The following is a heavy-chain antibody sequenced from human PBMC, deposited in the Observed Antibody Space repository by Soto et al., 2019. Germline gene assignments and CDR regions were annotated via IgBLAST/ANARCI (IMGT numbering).Heavy chain of an antibody. Sequence: QVQLVQSGAEVKQPGASVKVSCKASGYTFTSYAMHWVRQAPGQRLEWMGWINAGNGNTKYSQKFQGRVTITRDTSASTAYMELSSLRSEDTAVYYCARDSIAARLGLGGWFDPWGQGALVTVSS. CDR3: ARDSIAARLGLGGWFDP. CDR2: INAGNGNT. V-gene: IGHV1-3*01. J-gene: IGHJ5*02. D-gene: IGHD6-6*01. CDR1: GYTFTSYA.